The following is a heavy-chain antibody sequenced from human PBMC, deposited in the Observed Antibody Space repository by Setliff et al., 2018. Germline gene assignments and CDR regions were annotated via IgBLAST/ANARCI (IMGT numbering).Heavy chain of an antibody. Sequence: GGSLRLSCAASGFTFSNYDMNWVRQAPGKGLDWVSRIIGNGHTDYADSVKGRFTISRDNSRNTLYLHMNSLRGEDSAVYYCAKDMTGWGSFDYWGQGILVTVSS. CDR3: AKDMTGWGSFDY. V-gene: IGHV3-23*01. CDR1: GFTFSNYD. J-gene: IGHJ4*02. CDR2: IIGNGHT. D-gene: IGHD3-9*01.